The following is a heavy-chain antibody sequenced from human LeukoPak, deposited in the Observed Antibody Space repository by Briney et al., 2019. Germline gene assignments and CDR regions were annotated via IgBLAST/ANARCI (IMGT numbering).Heavy chain of an antibody. V-gene: IGHV3-33*08. D-gene: IGHD4-17*01. CDR3: ASNYGDSPSGYYYYGMDV. CDR2: KWYDGSNK. J-gene: IGHJ6*02. Sequence: GGSLRLSCAASGFTFSSYAMSWVRQAPGKGLEWVAVKWYDGSNKYYADSVKGRFTISRDNSKNTLYLQMNSLRAEDTAVYYCASNYGDSPSGYYYYGMDVWGQGTTVTVSS. CDR1: GFTFSSYA.